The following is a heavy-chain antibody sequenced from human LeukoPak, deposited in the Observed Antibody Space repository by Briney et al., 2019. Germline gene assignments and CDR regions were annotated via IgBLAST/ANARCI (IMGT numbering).Heavy chain of an antibody. CDR1: GGSINSGGYY. V-gene: IGHV4-31*03. CDR2: ISNNGNT. D-gene: IGHD1-1*01. CDR3: ARTTVHPNKFDP. J-gene: IGHJ5*02. Sequence: TLSLTCNVSGGSINSGGYYWSWIRQHPGKGLEWLGYISNNGNTYYSPSFERRTSMSVDTSKNQFSLRLTLVTAADTAIYYCARTTVHPNKFDPWGQGTLVTVSS.